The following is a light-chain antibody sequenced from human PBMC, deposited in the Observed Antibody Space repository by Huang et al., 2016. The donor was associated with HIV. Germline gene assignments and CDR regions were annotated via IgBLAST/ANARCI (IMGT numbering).Light chain of an antibody. CDR3: QQYNNWPLT. Sequence: EIVMTQSPPSLSVSPGESATLSCRASQAVSTILAWYQQKSGQAPRLLMYNATTRASTLPARFSGSGSGTHFTLTISSLQSEDFAVYYCQQYNNWPLTFGGGTRVEIK. J-gene: IGKJ4*01. CDR1: QAVSTI. V-gene: IGKV3-15*01. CDR2: NAT.